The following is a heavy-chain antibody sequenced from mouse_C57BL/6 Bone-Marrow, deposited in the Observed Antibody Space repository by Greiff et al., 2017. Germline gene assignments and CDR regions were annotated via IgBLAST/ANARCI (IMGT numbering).Heavy chain of an antibody. CDR3: TTWLRRRGYWYFDV. D-gene: IGHD2-2*01. V-gene: IGHV14-4*01. Sequence: VQLQQSGAELVRPGASVKLSCTASGFNIKDDYMHWVKQRPEQGLEWIGWIDPENGDTEYASKFQGKATITADPSSNTAYLQLSSLTSEDTAVHYCTTWLRRRGYWYFDVWGTGTTVTVSS. J-gene: IGHJ1*03. CDR1: GFNIKDDY. CDR2: IDPENGDT.